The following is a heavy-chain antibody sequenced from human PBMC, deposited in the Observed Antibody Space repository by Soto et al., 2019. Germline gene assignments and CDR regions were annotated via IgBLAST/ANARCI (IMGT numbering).Heavy chain of an antibody. V-gene: IGHV1-2*04. J-gene: IGHJ6*03. CDR2: INPNSGGT. CDR1: GYTFTGYY. Sequence: QVQLVQSGAEVKKPGASVKVSCKASGYTFTGYYMHWVRQAPGQGLEWMGWINPNSGGTNYAQKFQGWVTLTGDTSISAVYMELSRLRSDDTAVYYCARDTRIAAAGTGYYYYYYMDVWGKGTTVTVSS. CDR3: ARDTRIAAAGTGYYYYYYMDV. D-gene: IGHD6-13*01.